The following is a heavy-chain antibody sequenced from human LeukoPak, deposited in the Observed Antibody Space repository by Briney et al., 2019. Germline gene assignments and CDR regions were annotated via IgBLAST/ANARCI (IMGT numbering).Heavy chain of an antibody. CDR2: INHSGST. CDR1: GGSFSGYY. J-gene: IGHJ6*02. Sequence: SETLSRTCAVYGGSFSGYYWSWIRQPPGKGLEWIGEINHSGSTNYNPSLKSRVTISVDTSKNQFSLKLSSVTAADTAVYYCARGPLYYDFWSGYAEPYGMDVWGQGTTVTVSS. D-gene: IGHD3-3*01. CDR3: ARGPLYYDFWSGYAEPYGMDV. V-gene: IGHV4-34*01.